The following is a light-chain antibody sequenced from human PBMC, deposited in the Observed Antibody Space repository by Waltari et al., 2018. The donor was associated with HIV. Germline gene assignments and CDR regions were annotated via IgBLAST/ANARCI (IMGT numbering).Light chain of an antibody. CDR3: CSHAGSSIYFV. J-gene: IGLJ1*01. Sequence: QSALTQPASVSGSPGQSITTSCPATSRAVGSSNLVSWYQQHPGKAPKVMIYEVNKRPSGVSNRFSGSKSGNTASLTISGLQAEDEAEYYCCSHAGSSIYFVFGTGTKVTVL. CDR1: SRAVGSSNL. V-gene: IGLV2-23*02. CDR2: EVN.